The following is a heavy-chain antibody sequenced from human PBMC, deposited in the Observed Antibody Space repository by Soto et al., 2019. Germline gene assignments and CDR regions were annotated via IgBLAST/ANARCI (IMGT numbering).Heavy chain of an antibody. D-gene: IGHD2-15*01. Sequence: TVGGVCRTRCTWSWIRQSPGKGLEWIAYMYSSGSSSYNPSLKSRATISMDTFRNQYSLQLNSATAADTAVYYCARQWSALVSSGQLILVTVPS. CDR1: GVCRTRCT. V-gene: IGHV4-59*01. CDR2: MYSSGSS. J-gene: IGHJ5*02. CDR3: ARQWSALVS.